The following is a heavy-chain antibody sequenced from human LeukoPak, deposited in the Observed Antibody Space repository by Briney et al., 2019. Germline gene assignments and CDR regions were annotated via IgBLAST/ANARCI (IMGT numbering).Heavy chain of an antibody. Sequence: SETLSLTCTVSGGSISSYYWSWIRQPPGKGLEWLGYIYYSGSTNYNPSLKSRVTISVDTSKNQFSLELSSVTAADTAVYYCASGRSMIVRCDPWGQGTLVTVSS. CDR3: ASGRSMIVRCDP. J-gene: IGHJ5*02. CDR1: GGSISSYY. V-gene: IGHV4-59*12. CDR2: IYYSGST. D-gene: IGHD2/OR15-2a*01.